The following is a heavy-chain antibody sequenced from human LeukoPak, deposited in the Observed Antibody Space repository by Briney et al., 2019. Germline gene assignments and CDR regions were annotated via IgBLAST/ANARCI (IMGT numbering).Heavy chain of an antibody. D-gene: IGHD3-3*01. CDR3: AKADRADFWSGYSFDAFDI. J-gene: IGHJ3*02. Sequence: GGSLRLSCAASGFTFSSYWMSWVRQAPGKGLEWVANIKQDGSEKYYVDSVKGRFTISRDNSKNTLYLQMNSLRAEDTAVYYCAKADRADFWSGYSFDAFDIWGQGTMVTVSS. CDR2: IKQDGSEK. CDR1: GFTFSSYW. V-gene: IGHV3-7*03.